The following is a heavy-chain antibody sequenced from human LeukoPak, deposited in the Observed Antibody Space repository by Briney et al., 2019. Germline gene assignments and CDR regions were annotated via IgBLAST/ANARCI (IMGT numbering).Heavy chain of an antibody. CDR1: GFTFSSYA. CDR2: IPYDGSNK. CDR3: ARPSVYGPFDY. D-gene: IGHD1-14*01. J-gene: IGHJ4*02. Sequence: PGGSLRLSCAASGFTFSSYAMHWVRQAPGKGLEWVAVIPYDGSNKYYADSVKGRFTISRDNSKNTLYLQMNSLRAEDTAVYYCARPSVYGPFDYWGQGTLVTVSS. V-gene: IGHV3-30*01.